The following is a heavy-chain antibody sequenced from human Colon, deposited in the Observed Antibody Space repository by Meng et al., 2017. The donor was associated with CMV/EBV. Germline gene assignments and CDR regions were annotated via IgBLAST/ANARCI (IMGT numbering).Heavy chain of an antibody. J-gene: IGHJ4*02. CDR3: AREVEGSSRYIDY. Sequence: QVQLVQSGAEVKKHGASVKVACKPSGYTFTGYYMHWVRQAPGQGLEWMGRINPNSGGTNYAQKFQGRVTVTRDTSISTAYMELSRLRSDDTAIYYCAREVEGSSRYIDYWGQGTLVTVSS. CDR2: INPNSGGT. CDR1: GYTFTGYY. D-gene: IGHD6-13*01. V-gene: IGHV1-2*06.